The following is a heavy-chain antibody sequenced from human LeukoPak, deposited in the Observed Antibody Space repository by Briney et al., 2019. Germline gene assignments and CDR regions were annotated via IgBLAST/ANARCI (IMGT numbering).Heavy chain of an antibody. CDR1: GFTFSSYG. CDR2: IKQDGSEK. CDR3: ARAALHTTVTFDI. Sequence: GGSLRLSCAASGFTFSSYGMHWVRQAPGKGLEWVANIKQDGSEKYYVDSVKGRFTISRDNAKNSLYLQMNSLRAEDTAVYYCARAALHTTVTFDIWGQGTMVTVSS. V-gene: IGHV3-7*01. D-gene: IGHD2-2*02. J-gene: IGHJ3*02.